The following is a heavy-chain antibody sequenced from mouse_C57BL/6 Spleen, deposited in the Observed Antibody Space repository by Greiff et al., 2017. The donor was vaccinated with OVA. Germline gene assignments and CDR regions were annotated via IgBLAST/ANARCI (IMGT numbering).Heavy chain of an antibody. CDR1: GYTFTSYW. CDR2: INPSNGGT. D-gene: IGHD4-1*02. CDR3: ASSNWNYAMDY. V-gene: IGHV1-53*01. Sequence: QVQLKQSGTELVKPGASVKLSCKASGYTFTSYWMHWVKQRPGQGLEWIGNINPSNGGTNYNEKFKSKATLTVDKSSSTAYMQLSSLTSEDSAVYYCASSNWNYAMDYWGQGTSVTVSS. J-gene: IGHJ4*01.